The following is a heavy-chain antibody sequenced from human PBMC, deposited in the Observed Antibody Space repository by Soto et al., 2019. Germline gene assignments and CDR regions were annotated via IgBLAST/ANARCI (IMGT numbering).Heavy chain of an antibody. CDR2: ISGTGTT. J-gene: IGHJ5*02. Sequence: QVQMQESGPGLVKPSETLSLTCTVSGASITNDYWSWIRQPAGKGLEWIGRISGTGTTNYNPSFKGPDGKSGGTAQKQISLEVNPGTAADSAGYFWSEDDTGFWAGTVFRPRGQGTLVTVSS. CDR3: SEDDTGFWAGTVFRP. CDR1: GASITNDY. D-gene: IGHD3-10*01. V-gene: IGHV4-4*07.